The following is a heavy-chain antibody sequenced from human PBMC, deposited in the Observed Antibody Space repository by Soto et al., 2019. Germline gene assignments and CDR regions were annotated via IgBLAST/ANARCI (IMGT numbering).Heavy chain of an antibody. D-gene: IGHD6-19*01. CDR2: INHSGST. J-gene: IGHJ6*02. CDR3: ASGTGYSSGWYLYYYYGMDV. Sequence: TSETLSLTCAVYGGSFSGYYWSWIRQPPGKGLEWIGEINHSGSTNYNPSLKSRVTISVDTSKNQFSLKLSSVTAADTAVYYCASGTGYSSGWYLYYYYGMDVWGQGTTVTVSS. V-gene: IGHV4-34*01. CDR1: GGSFSGYY.